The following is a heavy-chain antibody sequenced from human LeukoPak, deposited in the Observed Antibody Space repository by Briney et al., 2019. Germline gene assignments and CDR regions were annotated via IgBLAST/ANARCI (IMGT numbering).Heavy chain of an antibody. Sequence: PSETLSLTCSVSGGSISELSYYWGWIRQPPGKGLEWIGNIYYGGSTHNNPSLESRVVISVDTSRNQFSLKLTSVTATDTAVYYCARQGVVGATGFDFWGQGILVTVSS. V-gene: IGHV4-39*01. CDR2: IYYGGST. CDR3: ARQGVVGATGFDF. CDR1: GGSISELSYY. D-gene: IGHD1-26*01. J-gene: IGHJ4*02.